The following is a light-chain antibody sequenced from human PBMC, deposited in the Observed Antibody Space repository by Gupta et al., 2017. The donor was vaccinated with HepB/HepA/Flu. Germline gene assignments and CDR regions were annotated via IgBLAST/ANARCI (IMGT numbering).Light chain of an antibody. CDR1: QGISNC. J-gene: IGKJ2*03. CDR3: QQDNSYPFS. CDR2: AAS. Sequence: IEMAPSPSTLSASVGERVTITCRASQGISNCLAWYQQKPGKVPKLLIYAASTLERGVPSRFSGSGSGTDFTLTISSLQPDDVATYYCQQDNSYPFSFGQGTKLEI. V-gene: IGKV1-27*01.